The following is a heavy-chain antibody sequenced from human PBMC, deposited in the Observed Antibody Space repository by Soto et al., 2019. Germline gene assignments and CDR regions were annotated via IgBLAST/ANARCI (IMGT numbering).Heavy chain of an antibody. CDR1: GYTFTAYY. J-gene: IGHJ4*02. V-gene: IGHV1-46*01. CDR3: ARGDGGDY. Sequence: QVQLVQSGAEVKKPGASVKVSCEASGYTFTAYYMHWVRQAPGQGLEWMGIINLSDGSTSYAQKLQGRVTMTRDTSTSTVYMELNSLRSEDTAVYFCARGDGGDYWGQGTLVTVSS. D-gene: IGHD3-16*01. CDR2: INLSDGST.